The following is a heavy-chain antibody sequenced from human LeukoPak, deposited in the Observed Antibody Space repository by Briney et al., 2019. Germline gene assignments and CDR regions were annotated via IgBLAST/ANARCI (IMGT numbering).Heavy chain of an antibody. D-gene: IGHD4-17*01. J-gene: IGHJ3*01. CDR3: ASRTAGALDGCDV. CDR2: ISHTEIT. V-gene: IGHV4-4*02. Sequence: SGTLSLTCTVSRGSINSPHWWTWVRQPPGKGLEWVGEISHTEITSCNPSLVTRLAMSLDKSRNQFSLRLRSVTAADTAVYYCASRTAGALDGCDVWGQGTVVTVSS. CDR1: RGSINSPHW.